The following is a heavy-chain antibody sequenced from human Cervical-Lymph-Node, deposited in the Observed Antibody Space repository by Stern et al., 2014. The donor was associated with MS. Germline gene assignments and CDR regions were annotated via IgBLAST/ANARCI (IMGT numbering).Heavy chain of an antibody. CDR3: ARAGPYDYIWGNFRHRAFYFDS. CDR1: SGFIGNNY. D-gene: IGHD3-16*02. J-gene: IGHJ4*02. V-gene: IGHV4-59*01. CDR2: IYYRGST. Sequence: QVQLQESGPGLVKPSETLSLMCSVSSGFIGNNYWSWIRQPPGKGLEGIGHIYYRGSTYYNPSLKSRVTISLGTSKNQLSLRLSSVTAADTAVYYCARAGPYDYIWGNFRHRAFYFDSWGQGALVTVSS.